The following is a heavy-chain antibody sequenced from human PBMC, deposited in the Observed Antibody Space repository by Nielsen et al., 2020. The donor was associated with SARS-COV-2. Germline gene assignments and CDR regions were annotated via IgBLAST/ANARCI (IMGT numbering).Heavy chain of an antibody. CDR2: IYYSGST. V-gene: IGHV4-59*13. J-gene: IGHJ4*02. Sequence: SETLSLTCAVYGGSFSGYYWSWIRQPPGKGLEWIGYIYYSGSTNYNPSLKSRVTISVDTSKNQFSLKLSSVTAADTAVYYCARDSESGYDCWGQGTLVTVSS. CDR3: ARDSESGYDC. CDR1: GGSFSGYY. D-gene: IGHD5-12*01.